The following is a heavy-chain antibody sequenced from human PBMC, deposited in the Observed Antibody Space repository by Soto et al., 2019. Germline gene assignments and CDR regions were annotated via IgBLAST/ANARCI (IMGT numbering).Heavy chain of an antibody. CDR1: GGSVSSGSYY. CDR2: IYYSGST. Sequence: SEPLSLTCTVSGGSVSSGSYYWSWIRQPPGKGLEWIGYIYYSGSTNYNPSLKSRVTISVDTSKNQFSLKLSSVTAADTAVYYCARVESYSSFDYWGQGTLVTVSS. V-gene: IGHV4-61*01. CDR3: ARVESYSSFDY. J-gene: IGHJ4*02. D-gene: IGHD1-26*01.